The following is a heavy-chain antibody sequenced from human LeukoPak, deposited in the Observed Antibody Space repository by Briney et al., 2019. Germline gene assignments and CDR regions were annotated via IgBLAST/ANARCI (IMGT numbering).Heavy chain of an antibody. J-gene: IGHJ1*01. CDR3: ARDSSSWYVSEH. D-gene: IGHD6-13*01. CDR2: INWNGGST. V-gene: IGHV3-20*04. CDR1: GFPFSDYS. Sequence: PGGSLRLSCAASGFPFSDYSMNWVRQAPGKGLEWVSGINWNGGSTGYADSVKGRFTISRDNAKNSLYLQMNSLRAEDTALYYCARDSSSWYVSEHWGQGTLVTVSS.